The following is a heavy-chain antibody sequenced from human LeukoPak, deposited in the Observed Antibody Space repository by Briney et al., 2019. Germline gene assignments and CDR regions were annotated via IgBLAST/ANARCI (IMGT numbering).Heavy chain of an antibody. CDR3: ARVATKEDY. J-gene: IGHJ4*02. CDR2: ISSSGSTI. V-gene: IGHV3-11*01. D-gene: IGHD1-1*01. Sequence: KTGGSLRPSCAASGFTFSDYYMSWIRQAPGKGREWVSYISSSGSTIYYADSMKGRFTISRDNAKNSLYLQMNSLRAEDTAVYYCARVATKEDYWGQGTLVTVSS. CDR1: GFTFSDYY.